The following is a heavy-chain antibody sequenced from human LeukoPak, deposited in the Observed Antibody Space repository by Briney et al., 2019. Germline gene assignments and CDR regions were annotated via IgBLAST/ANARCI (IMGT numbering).Heavy chain of an antibody. Sequence: GGSLRLSCAASGFTFGSYAMHWVRQAPGKGLEWVAVISYDGSNKYYADSVKGRFTISRDNSKNTLYLQMNSLRAEDTAVYYCARVMITMIEGTGYFDYWGQGTLVTVSS. D-gene: IGHD3-22*01. V-gene: IGHV3-30-3*01. CDR3: ARVMITMIEGTGYFDY. CDR1: GFTFGSYA. CDR2: ISYDGSNK. J-gene: IGHJ4*02.